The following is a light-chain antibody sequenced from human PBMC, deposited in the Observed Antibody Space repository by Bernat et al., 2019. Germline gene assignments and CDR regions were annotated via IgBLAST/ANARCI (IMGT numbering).Light chain of an antibody. CDR2: KAS. CDR1: QSISSL. Sequence: DIQLTQSPSTLSASVGDRVTITCRASQSISSLLAWYQQRPGRAPKLLISKASSLERGVPSRFSGGGSGTEFTLTINSLQPDDSAMYYCQQYKNYITFGQGTRLEIK. V-gene: IGKV1-5*03. J-gene: IGKJ5*01. CDR3: QQYKNYIT.